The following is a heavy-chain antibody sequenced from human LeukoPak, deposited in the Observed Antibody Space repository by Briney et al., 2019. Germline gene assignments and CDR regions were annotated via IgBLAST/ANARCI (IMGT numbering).Heavy chain of an antibody. CDR3: AGQSGVGVLRIVDP. CDR2: IYPGDSST. V-gene: IGHV5-51*01. Sequence: GESLKISCKGSGYNFGNFWIGWVRQMPGKGLEWMGIIYPGDSSTRYSPSFQGRVAISADAAINTAYLQVHDCGGQGALFHYCAGQSGVGVLRIVDPWGQGTLVTVSS. D-gene: IGHD2-15*01. J-gene: IGHJ5*02. CDR1: GYNFGNFW.